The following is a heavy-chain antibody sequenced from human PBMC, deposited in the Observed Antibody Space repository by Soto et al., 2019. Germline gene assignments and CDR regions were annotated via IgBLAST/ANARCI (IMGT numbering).Heavy chain of an antibody. J-gene: IGHJ4*02. V-gene: IGHV1-3*01. D-gene: IGHD3-10*01. CDR2: INAGNGNT. CDR3: ARDGEVTMARGYFDY. CDR1: GYTFTSYA. Sequence: ASVKVSCKASGYTFTSYAMHWVRQAPGQRLEWMGWINAGNGNTKYSQKFQGRVTITSATSASTAYMELSSLRSEDTAVYYCARDGEVTMARGYFDYWGQGALVTVSS.